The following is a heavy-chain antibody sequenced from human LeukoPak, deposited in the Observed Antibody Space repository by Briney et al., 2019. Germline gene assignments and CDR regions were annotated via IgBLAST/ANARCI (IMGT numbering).Heavy chain of an antibody. CDR2: IIPIFGTA. Sequence: ASVKVSCKASGGTFSSYAISWVRQAHGQGLEWMGGIIPIFGTANYAQKFQGRVTITADESTSTAYMELSSLRSEDTAVYYCASRGGYQLLATMDVWGKGTTVTVSS. CDR1: GGTFSSYA. CDR3: ASRGGYQLLATMDV. V-gene: IGHV1-69*13. D-gene: IGHD2-2*01. J-gene: IGHJ6*03.